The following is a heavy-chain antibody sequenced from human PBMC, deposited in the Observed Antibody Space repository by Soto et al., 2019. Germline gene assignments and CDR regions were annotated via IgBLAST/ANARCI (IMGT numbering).Heavy chain of an antibody. D-gene: IGHD3-16*01. CDR1: GDSMNNNNW. V-gene: IGHV4-4*02. Sequence: QVQLQESGPGLVKPSGTLSLTCAVSGDSMNNNNWWSWVRQSPRKGLEWIAEIYHSGATNYNPSLQSRVTISLDTSEKQFSLKLNSVPAAETAVYYCARAGMGLAFDSWGQGALVTVSS. CDR2: IYHSGAT. CDR3: ARAGMGLAFDS. J-gene: IGHJ5*01.